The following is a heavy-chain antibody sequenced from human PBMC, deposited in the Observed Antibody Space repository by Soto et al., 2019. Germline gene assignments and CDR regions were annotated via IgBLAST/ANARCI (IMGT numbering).Heavy chain of an antibody. CDR1: GYTFTSYY. Sequence: QVQLVQSGAEVKKPGASVKVSCKASGYTFTSYYMHWVRQAPGQGLEWMGIINPSGGSTSYAQKFHGRVTMTRDTSTSTVYMELSSLRSEDTAVYYCARFAGHLHYGYYYDYGMDVWGQGTTVTVSS. D-gene: IGHD3-10*01. CDR3: ARFAGHLHYGYYYDYGMDV. J-gene: IGHJ6*02. CDR2: INPSGGST. V-gene: IGHV1-46*01.